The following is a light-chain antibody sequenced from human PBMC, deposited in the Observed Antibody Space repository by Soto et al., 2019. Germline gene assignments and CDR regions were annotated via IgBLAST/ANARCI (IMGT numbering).Light chain of an antibody. Sequence: QSVLTQPPSVSGAPGQRVTISCTGSSSNIGAGYDVHWYQQLPGTAPKLLISGNSNRPSGVPDRFSGSKSGTSASLAITGLQVEDEADYYCQSYDSSLSGWVFCGGTKLTVL. CDR2: GNS. J-gene: IGLJ3*02. CDR3: QSYDSSLSGWV. V-gene: IGLV1-40*01. CDR1: SSNIGAGYD.